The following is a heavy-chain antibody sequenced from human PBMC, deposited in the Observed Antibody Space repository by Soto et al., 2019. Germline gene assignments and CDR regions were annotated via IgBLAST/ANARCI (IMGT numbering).Heavy chain of an antibody. V-gene: IGHV3-7*01. CDR2: IKHDGSEK. Sequence: PGGSLRLSCAASGFTFSSYWMSWVRQAPGKGLEWVANIKHDGSEKYYVDSVKGRFTISRDNAKNSLYLQMNSLRADDTAVYYCATDYDFWSGYYGYYYYGMDVWGQGPTVTVPS. D-gene: IGHD3-3*01. CDR3: ATDYDFWSGYYGYYYYGMDV. CDR1: GFTFSSYW. J-gene: IGHJ6*02.